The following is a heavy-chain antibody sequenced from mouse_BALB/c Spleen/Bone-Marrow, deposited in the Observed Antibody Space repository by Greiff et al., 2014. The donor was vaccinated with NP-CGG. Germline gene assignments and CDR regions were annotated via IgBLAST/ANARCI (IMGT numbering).Heavy chain of an antibody. J-gene: IGHJ2*01. CDR3: TPHPFDY. CDR1: GFAFSDTW. CDR2: IRTKADDHAT. V-gene: IGHV6-6*01. Sequence: DVKLVESGGGLVQPGGSMKLSCAASGFAFSDTWLYWVRQSPEKGPEWVAEIRTKADDHATYYAESVKGRFTISRDDSISSVYLQMNSLRAEDTGIYYCTPHPFDYWGQGTTLTVSS.